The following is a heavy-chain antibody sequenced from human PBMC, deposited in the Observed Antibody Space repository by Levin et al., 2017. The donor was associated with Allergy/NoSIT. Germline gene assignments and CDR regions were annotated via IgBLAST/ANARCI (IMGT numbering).Heavy chain of an antibody. CDR3: ARGSYSSGPYNWFDP. CDR1: GYIFTSNG. Sequence: ASVKVSCKASGYIFTSNGLIWVRQAPGQGLEWMGWISVYNGNTNYAQKLQGRVTMTTDTSTSTAYMELRSLRSDDPAVYYCARGSYSSGPYNWFDPWGQGTLVTVSS. D-gene: IGHD6-19*01. J-gene: IGHJ5*02. V-gene: IGHV1-18*01. CDR2: ISVYNGNT.